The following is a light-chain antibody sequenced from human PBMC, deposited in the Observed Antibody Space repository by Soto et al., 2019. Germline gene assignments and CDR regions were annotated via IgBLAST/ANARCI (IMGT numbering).Light chain of an antibody. CDR3: TSYTSGATLI. V-gene: IGLV2-14*03. CDR2: DVS. Sequence: QSVPTQPASVSGSPGQSITISCTGTSSDVGAYNYVSWYQHPPGKAPKLMYDVSSRPSGISHRFSGSKSGSMASLTISGLQAEDEADYYCTSYTSGATLIFGGGTKVTVL. J-gene: IGLJ2*01. CDR1: SSDVGAYNY.